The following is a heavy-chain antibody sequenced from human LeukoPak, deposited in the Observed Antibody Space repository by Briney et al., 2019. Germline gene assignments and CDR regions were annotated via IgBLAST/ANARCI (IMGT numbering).Heavy chain of an antibody. Sequence: GGSLRLSCAASGFTFSSYSMGWVRQAPGKGLECVSYISSGSNSIDYADSVRDRFTISRDNAKNSLYLQMNSLRAEDTAVYYCARDTPGVIITPDYWGQGTLVTVSS. J-gene: IGHJ4*02. V-gene: IGHV3-48*04. CDR2: ISSGSNSI. D-gene: IGHD2-15*01. CDR1: GFTFSSYS. CDR3: ARDTPGVIITPDY.